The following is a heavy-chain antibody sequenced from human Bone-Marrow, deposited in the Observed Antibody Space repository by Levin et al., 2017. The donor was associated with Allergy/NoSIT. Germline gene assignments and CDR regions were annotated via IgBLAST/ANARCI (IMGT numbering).Heavy chain of an antibody. CDR1: TSTFSHYE. Sequence: AGGSLRLSCIDSTSTFSHYEMNWVRQAPGKGLEWIAYIESDGSSIFYADSVKGRFTISRDNDKNSLFLQMTSLRADDTAVYYCASQYYSQGYWGQGTLVTVSS. CDR3: ASQYYSQGY. J-gene: IGHJ4*02. D-gene: IGHD3-16*01. V-gene: IGHV3-48*03. CDR2: IESDGSSI.